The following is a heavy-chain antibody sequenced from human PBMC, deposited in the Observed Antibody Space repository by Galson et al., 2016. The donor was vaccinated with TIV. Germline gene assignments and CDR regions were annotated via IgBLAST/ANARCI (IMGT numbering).Heavy chain of an antibody. CDR1: GGTFSNFV. D-gene: IGHD3-10*01. CDR2: INPIFGTA. CDR3: ARGRGYYFGSGSSYFDY. J-gene: IGHJ4*02. V-gene: IGHV1-69*06. Sequence: SVKVSCKASGGTFSNFVISWVRQAPGQGLEWMGSINPIFGTANYAQKFQGRVTITADTSTSTIYMELSSLSPEDTAVYYCARGRGYYFGSGSSYFDYWGQGSLVTVSS.